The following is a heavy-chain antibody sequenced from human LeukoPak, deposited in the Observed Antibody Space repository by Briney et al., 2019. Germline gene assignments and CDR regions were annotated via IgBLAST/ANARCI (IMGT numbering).Heavy chain of an antibody. J-gene: IGHJ6*02. CDR1: GFTFTSSA. V-gene: IGHV1-58*01. CDR3: ARETCSSTSCYAIDDYGMTS. D-gene: IGHD2-2*01. CDR2: IVVGSGNT. Sequence: TSVKVSCKASGFTFTSSAVQWVRQARGQRLEWIGWIVVGSGNTNYAQKFQERVTITRDMSTSTAYMELSSLRSEDTAVYYCARETCSSTSCYAIDDYGMTSGAKGPRSPSP.